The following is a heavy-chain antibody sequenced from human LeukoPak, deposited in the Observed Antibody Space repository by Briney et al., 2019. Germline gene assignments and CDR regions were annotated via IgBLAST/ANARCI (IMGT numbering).Heavy chain of an antibody. V-gene: IGHV3-7*01. J-gene: IGHJ4*02. Sequence: PGGSLRLSCTASGFTFSTYWMTWVRQAPGKGLEWVANINQDGSEKYYVDSVKGRFTISRDNAKSSLYLQMNSLRAEDTAVYYCASPTGSHLGGYWGQGTLVTVSS. CDR1: GFTFSTYW. D-gene: IGHD3-16*02. CDR2: INQDGSEK. CDR3: ASPTGSHLGGY.